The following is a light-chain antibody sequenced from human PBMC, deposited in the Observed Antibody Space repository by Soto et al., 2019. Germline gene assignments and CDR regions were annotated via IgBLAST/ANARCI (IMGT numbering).Light chain of an antibody. V-gene: IGKV3-11*01. Sequence: EIVLTQSPSTVSFSPWERSTLSCRASQSVSSYLAWYQQKPGQAPRLLIYDTSNRVTGIPARFSGSGSGTDFTLTISSLEPEDFAVYYCQQRSNWPLTLGGGTKVDI. CDR3: QQRSNWPLT. J-gene: IGKJ4*01. CDR2: DTS. CDR1: QSVSSY.